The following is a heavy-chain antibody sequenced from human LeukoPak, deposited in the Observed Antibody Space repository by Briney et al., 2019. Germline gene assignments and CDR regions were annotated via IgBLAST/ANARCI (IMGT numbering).Heavy chain of an antibody. Sequence: GGSLRLSCAASGFTFSSYSMNWVRQAPGKGLEWVSSISSSSSYIYYADSVKGRFTISRDNAKNTVYLQMNSLRAEDTALYYCARVSTSGNYHGMDVWGQGTTVTVSS. J-gene: IGHJ6*02. D-gene: IGHD1-1*01. CDR3: ARVSTSGNYHGMDV. CDR2: ISSSSSYI. CDR1: GFTFSSYS. V-gene: IGHV3-21*06.